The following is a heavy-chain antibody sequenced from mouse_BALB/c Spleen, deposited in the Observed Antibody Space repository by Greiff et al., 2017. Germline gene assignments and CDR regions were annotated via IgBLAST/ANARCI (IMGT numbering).Heavy chain of an antibody. D-gene: IGHD1-1*01. CDR3: ARGHYGPPWFAW. V-gene: IGHV3-2*02. J-gene: IGHJ3*01. Sequence: VQLKQSGPGLVKPSQSLSLTCTVTGYSITSYYAWNWIRQFPGNKLEWMGYISYSGSTSYNPSLKSRISITRDTSKNQFFLQLNSVTTEDTATYYCARGHYGPPWFAWWGQGTLVTVSA. CDR1: GYSITSYYA. CDR2: ISYSGST.